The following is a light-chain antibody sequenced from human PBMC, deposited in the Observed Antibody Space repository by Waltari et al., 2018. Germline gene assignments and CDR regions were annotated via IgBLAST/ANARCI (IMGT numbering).Light chain of an antibody. CDR1: ENIRSSY. CDR3: QQYGSSSIT. J-gene: IGKJ5*01. V-gene: IGKV3-20*01. CDR2: GAS. Sequence: EIVLTQSPGPLSLSPGESVPLSCRANENIRSSYLAWYQQKPGQAPRLLIYGASSRASDIPDRFSGRGSGRGFTLSISSLEPEDSAVYFCQQYGSSSITFGQGTRLEIK.